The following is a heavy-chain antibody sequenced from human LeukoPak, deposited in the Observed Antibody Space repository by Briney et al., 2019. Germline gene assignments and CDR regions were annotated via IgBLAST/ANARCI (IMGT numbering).Heavy chain of an antibody. D-gene: IGHD6-19*01. Sequence: GGSLRLSCAASGFTFSSYSMNWVRQAPGKGLEWVSSISSSSSYIYYADSVKGRFTISRDNAKNSLYLQMNSLRAEDTAVYYCARRDERIAVAGTPFDPWGQGTLVTVSS. CDR2: ISSSSSYI. CDR3: ARRDERIAVAGTPFDP. J-gene: IGHJ5*02. V-gene: IGHV3-21*01. CDR1: GFTFSSYS.